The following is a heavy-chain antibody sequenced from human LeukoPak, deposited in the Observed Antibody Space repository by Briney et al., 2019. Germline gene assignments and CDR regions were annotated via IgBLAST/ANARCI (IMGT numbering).Heavy chain of an antibody. J-gene: IGHJ4*02. CDR2: IHPSGIF. V-gene: IGHV4-34*01. CDR1: GGSCDDYY. Sequence: SETLSLTFAVYGGSCDDYYCSWIRQPPGKGLEWIGEIHPSGIFYYNSSLVSRVSISIDTSKSQFSLRLTSVTAADTAFYYCARGRDRSKAGDRWGQGSLVTVSS. D-gene: IGHD5-24*01. CDR3: ARGRDRSKAGDR.